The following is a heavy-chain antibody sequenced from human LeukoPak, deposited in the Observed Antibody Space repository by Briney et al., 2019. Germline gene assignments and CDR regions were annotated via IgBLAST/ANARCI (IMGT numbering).Heavy chain of an antibody. CDR3: ARHYSSGSDFDY. D-gene: IGHD6-19*01. CDR1: GYSFTRYW. V-gene: IGHV5-10-1*01. J-gene: IGHJ4*02. CDR2: IEPGDSYT. Sequence: GESLKISCKGSGYSFTRYWISWVRQMPGKGLEWMGRIEPGDSYTNYSPSFQGHVTISADKSITTAYLQWSSLKASDTAMYYCARHYSSGSDFDYWGQGTLVTPSA.